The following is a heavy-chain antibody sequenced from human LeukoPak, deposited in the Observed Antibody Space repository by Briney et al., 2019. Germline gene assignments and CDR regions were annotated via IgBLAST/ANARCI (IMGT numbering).Heavy chain of an antibody. CDR2: IRFDGSNK. CDR3: AKGDFFDY. J-gene: IGHJ4*02. V-gene: IGHV3-30*02. CDR1: GFTFSSYA. Sequence: GGSLRLSCAASGFTFSSYAVHWVRQAPGKGLEWVAFIRFDGSNKYYADSVKGRFTISRDNSKNTLYLQMNSLRAEDTAVYYCAKGDFFDYWGQGTLVTVSS.